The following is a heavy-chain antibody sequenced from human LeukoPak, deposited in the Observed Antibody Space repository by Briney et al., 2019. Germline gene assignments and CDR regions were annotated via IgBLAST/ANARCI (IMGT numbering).Heavy chain of an antibody. J-gene: IGHJ4*02. V-gene: IGHV3-23*01. Sequence: GGSLRLSCAASGFTFSSYALSWVRQAPGKGLEWVSTISGSGRSTYYADSVKGRFTISRDNSKNTVYLQMNSLRAEDTAVYYCAKDDGWLQHNYWGQGTLVTVSS. CDR2: ISGSGRST. CDR1: GFTFSSYA. CDR3: AKDDGWLQHNY. D-gene: IGHD5-24*01.